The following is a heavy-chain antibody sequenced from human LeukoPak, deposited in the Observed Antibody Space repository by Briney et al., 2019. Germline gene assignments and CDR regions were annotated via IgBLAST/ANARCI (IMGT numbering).Heavy chain of an antibody. CDR3: AKDLEGGWPTSLIDY. J-gene: IGHJ4*02. CDR2: MSGSGHST. Sequence: GGSLRLSCAASGSTFSNYAMSWVRQAPGKGLEWVSGMSGSGHSTDYADSVKGRFTISRDNSKNTLYLQMNSLRAEDTAVYYCAKDLEGGWPTSLIDYWGQGTLVTVSS. D-gene: IGHD3-16*01. CDR1: GSTFSNYA. V-gene: IGHV3-23*01.